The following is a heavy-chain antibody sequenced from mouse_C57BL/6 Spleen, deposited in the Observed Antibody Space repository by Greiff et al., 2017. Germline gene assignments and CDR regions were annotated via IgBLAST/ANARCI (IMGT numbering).Heavy chain of an antibody. J-gene: IGHJ4*01. V-gene: IGHV1-50*01. CDR3: ARTYYSNRMDY. CDR1: GYTFTSYW. CDR2: IDPSDSYT. D-gene: IGHD2-5*01. Sequence: QVQLKESGAELVKPGASVTLSCKASGYTFTSYWMQWVKQRPGQGLEWIGEIDPSDSYTNYNQKFKGKATLTVDTSSSTAYMQLSSLTSEDSAVYYCARTYYSNRMDYWGQGTSVTVSS.